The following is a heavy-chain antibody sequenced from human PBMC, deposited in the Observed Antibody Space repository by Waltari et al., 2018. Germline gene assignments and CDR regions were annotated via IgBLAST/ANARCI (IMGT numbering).Heavy chain of an antibody. CDR3: ARARGCSSTSCYDAFDI. V-gene: IGHV3-13*01. Sequence: EVQLVESGGGLVQPGGSLRLACAASGFTFSSYDMHWVRNATGKGLEWVSAIGTAGDTYYPGSVKGRFTISRENAKNSLYLQMNSLRAGDTAVYYCARARGCSSTSCYDAFDIWGQGTMVTVSS. D-gene: IGHD2-2*01. J-gene: IGHJ3*02. CDR2: IGTAGDT. CDR1: GFTFSSYD.